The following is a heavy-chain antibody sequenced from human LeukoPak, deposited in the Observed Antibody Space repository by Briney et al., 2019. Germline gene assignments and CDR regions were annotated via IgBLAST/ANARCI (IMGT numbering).Heavy chain of an antibody. D-gene: IGHD6-19*01. CDR3: AKGDSSGWPYYFDY. Sequence: GGSLRLSCAASGFTVSSDYVSWVRQAPGKGLEWVSTISGSDGNTYYADSVKGRFTISRDNSKNTLYLQMNSLRAEDTAVYYCAKGDSSGWPYYFDYWGQGTLVTVSS. CDR2: ISGSDGNT. V-gene: IGHV3-23*01. CDR1: GFTVSSDY. J-gene: IGHJ4*02.